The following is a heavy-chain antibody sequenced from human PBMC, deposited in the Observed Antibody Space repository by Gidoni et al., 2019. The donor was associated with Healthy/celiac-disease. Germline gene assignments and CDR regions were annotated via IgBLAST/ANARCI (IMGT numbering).Heavy chain of an antibody. V-gene: IGHV4-4*02. J-gene: IGHJ3*02. Sequence: QVQLQESGPGLVKPSGTLSLTCAVSGGSISSSNWGSWVRPPPGKGLEWLGEIYHSGSTNYNPSLKSRVTRAVDKSKNQFSLKLSSVTAADTAVYYCARVKVRGDAFDIWGQGTMVTVSS. CDR3: ARVKVRGDAFDI. D-gene: IGHD3-10*01. CDR2: IYHSGST. CDR1: GGSISSSNW.